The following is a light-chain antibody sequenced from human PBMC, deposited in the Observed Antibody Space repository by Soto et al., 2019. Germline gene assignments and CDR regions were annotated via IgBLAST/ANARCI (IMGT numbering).Light chain of an antibody. CDR3: QQYDRYPVT. Sequence: DSQMTQSPSTLAASVGDRVTITCRASQSVSTWLAWYQQKPGKAPKLLIYKASILQSGVSSRFSGSGSGTDFTLTISSLQPDDFATYYCQQYDRYPVTFGGRTKVEVK. CDR2: KAS. CDR1: QSVSTW. V-gene: IGKV1-5*03. J-gene: IGKJ4*01.